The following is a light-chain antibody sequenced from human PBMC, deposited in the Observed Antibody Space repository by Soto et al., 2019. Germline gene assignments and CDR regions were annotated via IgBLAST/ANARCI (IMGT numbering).Light chain of an antibody. CDR1: QSVTKNF. J-gene: IGKJ2*01. CDR3: QQYGSSPYT. V-gene: IGKV3-20*01. CDR2: GAS. Sequence: EIVMTQSPATLSLSPGEGATLSCRASQSVTKNFLAWYQQKPGQAPRLLIYGASSRPGGIPDRFSGSGSGTDFTLTIPRLEPEDFAVYYCQQYGSSPYTFGQGTKVDIK.